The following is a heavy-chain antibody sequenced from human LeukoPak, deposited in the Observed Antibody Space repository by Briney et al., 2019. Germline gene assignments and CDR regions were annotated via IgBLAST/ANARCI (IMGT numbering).Heavy chain of an antibody. Sequence: SVKASCKASGGTFSSYAISWVRQAPGQGLEWMGGIIPIFGTANYAQKFQGRVTMTTDTSTSTAYMELTSLRSDDTAVYYCARVYSTNYYGSGDRPFLFDYWGQGTVVTVSS. CDR1: GGTFSSYA. CDR2: IIPIFGTA. CDR3: ARVYSTNYYGSGDRPFLFDY. J-gene: IGHJ4*02. D-gene: IGHD3-10*01. V-gene: IGHV1-69*05.